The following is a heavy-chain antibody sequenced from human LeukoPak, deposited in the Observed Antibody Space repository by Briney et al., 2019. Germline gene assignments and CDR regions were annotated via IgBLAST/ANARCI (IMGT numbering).Heavy chain of an antibody. J-gene: IGHJ4*02. CDR2: IYYSGST. Sequence: SETLSLTCTVSGGSISSGGYYWSWIRQHPGKGLEWIGYIYYSGSTYYNPSLKSRVTISVDTSKNQFSLRLSSVTAADTAVFYCARSTDGTTSSGWYVDYWGQGTLVTVSS. CDR1: GGSISSGGYY. CDR3: ARSTDGTTSSGWYVDY. V-gene: IGHV4-31*03. D-gene: IGHD6-19*01.